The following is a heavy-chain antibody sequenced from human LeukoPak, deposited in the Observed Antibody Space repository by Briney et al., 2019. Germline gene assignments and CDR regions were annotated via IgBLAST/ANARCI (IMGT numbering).Heavy chain of an antibody. CDR3: ARHLYGPATAHYFDY. V-gene: IGHV4-39*01. CDR1: GESISSGRHY. J-gene: IGHJ4*02. Sequence: SETLSLTCNVSGESISSGRHYWGWLRQTPGKGLEWIGSVYFGGSTSHNPALTSRVTTSVDASKNQVSLRVNFVTAADTAVYYCARHLYGPATAHYFDYWARASGSPSP. D-gene: IGHD2-2*01. CDR2: VYFGGST.